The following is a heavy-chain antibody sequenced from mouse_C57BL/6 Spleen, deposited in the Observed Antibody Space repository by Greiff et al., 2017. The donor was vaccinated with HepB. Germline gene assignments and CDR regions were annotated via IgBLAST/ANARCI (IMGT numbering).Heavy chain of an antibody. Sequence: VKVVESGAELAKPGASVKLSCKASGYTFTSYWMHWVKQRPGQGLEWIGYINPSSGYTKYNQKFKDKATLTADKSSSTAYMQLSSLTYEDSAVYYCARSRVITTVVAGAMDYWGQGTSVTVSS. CDR2: INPSSGYT. V-gene: IGHV1-7*01. CDR1: GYTFTSYW. D-gene: IGHD1-1*01. CDR3: ARSRVITTVVAGAMDY. J-gene: IGHJ4*01.